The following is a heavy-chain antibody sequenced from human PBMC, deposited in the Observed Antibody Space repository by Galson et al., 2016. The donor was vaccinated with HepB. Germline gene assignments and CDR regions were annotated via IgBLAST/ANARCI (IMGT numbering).Heavy chain of an antibody. Sequence: SLRLSCAASGFTFNSYALSWVRQAPGKGLEWVSGITGSGVTTYYADSVKGRFTISRDNSKNTLFLQMNKLRAEDTAVYYCEKEQRDTDMAHWYFDLWGRGARVTVSS. CDR2: ITGSGVTT. V-gene: IGHV3-23*01. CDR3: EKEQRDTDMAHWYFDL. D-gene: IGHD5-18*01. J-gene: IGHJ2*01. CDR1: GFTFNSYA.